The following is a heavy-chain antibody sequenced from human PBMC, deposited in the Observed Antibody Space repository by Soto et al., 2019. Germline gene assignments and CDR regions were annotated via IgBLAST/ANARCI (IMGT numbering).Heavy chain of an antibody. J-gene: IGHJ4*02. CDR3: VRGGTYYYFLIDY. CDR2: ISGSGRST. Sequence: EVQLLESGGGLVQPGGSLRLYCAASGITFRNYAMTWVRQAPGKGLEWVSAISGSGRSTYFADSVKGRFTISRDNSKSTLYLQMNSLRAEDTAVYYCVRGGTYYYFLIDYWGQGTLVTVSS. CDR1: GITFRNYA. V-gene: IGHV3-23*01. D-gene: IGHD3-10*01.